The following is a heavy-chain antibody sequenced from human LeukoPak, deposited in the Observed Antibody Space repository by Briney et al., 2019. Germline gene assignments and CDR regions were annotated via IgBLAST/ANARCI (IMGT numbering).Heavy chain of an antibody. D-gene: IGHD6-6*01. CDR2: INHSGST. CDR1: GYSISSGYY. CDR3: ARSRNYYYYVDV. V-gene: IGHV4-38-2*02. J-gene: IGHJ6*03. Sequence: PSETLSLTCTVSGYSISSGYYWSWIRQPPGKGLEWIGEINHSGSTNYNPSPKSRVTISVDTSKNQFSLKLSSVTAADTAVYYCARSRNYYYYVDVWGKGTTVTISS.